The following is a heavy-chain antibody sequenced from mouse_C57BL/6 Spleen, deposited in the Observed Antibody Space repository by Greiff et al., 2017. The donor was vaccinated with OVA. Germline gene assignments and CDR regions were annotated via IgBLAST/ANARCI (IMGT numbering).Heavy chain of an antibody. V-gene: IGHV1-64*01. CDR2: IHPNSGST. CDR1: GYTFTSYW. D-gene: IGHD1-1*01. J-gene: IGHJ4*01. CDR3: ARSTTVEDYYAMDY. Sequence: VQLQQPGAELVKPGASVKLSCKASGYTFTSYWMHWVKQRPGQGLEWIGMIHPNSGSTNYNEKFKSKATLTVDTSSSTAYMQLSSLTSEDSAVYDSARSTTVEDYYAMDYWGQGTSVTVSS.